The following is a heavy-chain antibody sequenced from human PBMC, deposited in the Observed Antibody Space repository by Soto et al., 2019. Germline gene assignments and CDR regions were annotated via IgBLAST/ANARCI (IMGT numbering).Heavy chain of an antibody. D-gene: IGHD3-16*01. Sequence: PSETLSLTCAVSGGSIISADSYWFWIRKHPGKGLEWIGYIAYSGDTYYNPSLESRLTISVDTSKNQFSLNLSSVTAADTAVYYCARAMGDWGTYYYYYGFDVWGQGTTVTVSS. CDR3: ARAMGDWGTYYYYYGFDV. CDR2: IAYSGDT. CDR1: GGSIISADSY. J-gene: IGHJ6*02. V-gene: IGHV4-30-4*02.